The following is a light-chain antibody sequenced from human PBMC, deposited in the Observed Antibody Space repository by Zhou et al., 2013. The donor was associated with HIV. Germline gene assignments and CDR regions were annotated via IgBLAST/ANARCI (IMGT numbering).Light chain of an antibody. CDR3: QQTLTLTPRT. CDR1: QNINTF. J-gene: IGKJ1*01. CDR2: AAS. V-gene: IGKV1-39*01. Sequence: DIQMTQSPSSLSASVGDRVTIACRASQNINTFLNWYQQKPGKAPELLIYAASSLQSGVPSRFSGSGSGTDFTLTISSLQPEDFATYYCQQTLTLTPRTFGQGTKVGNQT.